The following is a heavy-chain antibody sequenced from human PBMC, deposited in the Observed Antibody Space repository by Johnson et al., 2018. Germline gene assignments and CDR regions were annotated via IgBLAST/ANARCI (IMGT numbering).Heavy chain of an antibody. V-gene: IGHV3-74*01. CDR1: GFTFSSYW. J-gene: IGHJ6*03. CDR2: INTDGSST. D-gene: IGHD6-19*01. CDR3: ASTIAVACPYYMDV. Sequence: VQLQESGGGLVQPGGSLRLSCAASGFTFSSYWMHWVRQSPGQGLVWVSRINTDGSSTSHADSVKGRFTISRDNARKMLYLQMNSLRAEDTAVYYCASTIAVACPYYMDVWGKGTTVTVSS.